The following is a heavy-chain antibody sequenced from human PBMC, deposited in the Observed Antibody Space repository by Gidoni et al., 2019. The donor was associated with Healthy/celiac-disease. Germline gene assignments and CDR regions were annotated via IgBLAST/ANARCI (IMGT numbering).Heavy chain of an antibody. D-gene: IGHD2-2*01. Sequence: QVQLVQSGAEVKKPGASVKVSCKASGYTFTSYGISWVRQAPGQGLEWMGWISAYNGNTNYAQKLQGRVTMTTDTSTSTAYMELRSLRSDDTAVYYCARDVEDIVVVPAHYITGVYYYGMDVWGQGTTVTVSS. CDR3: ARDVEDIVVVPAHYITGVYYYGMDV. CDR2: ISAYNGNT. J-gene: IGHJ6*02. CDR1: GYTFTSYG. V-gene: IGHV1-18*04.